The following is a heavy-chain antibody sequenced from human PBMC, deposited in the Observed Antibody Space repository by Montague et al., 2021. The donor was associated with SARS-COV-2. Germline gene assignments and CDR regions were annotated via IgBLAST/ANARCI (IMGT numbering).Heavy chain of an antibody. V-gene: IGHV4-59*01. CDR2: IYYSGST. CDR3: ARDSRADFDWLFPDSGSYYYYMDV. CDR1: GGSISSYY. D-gene: IGHD3-9*01. J-gene: IGHJ6*03. Sequence: SETLSLTCTVSGGSISSYYWSWIRQPPGKGLEWIGYIYYSGSTNYNPSLKSRVTISVDTSKNQFSLKLSSVTAADTAVYYCARDSRADFDWLFPDSGSYYYYMDVWGKGTTGTVSS.